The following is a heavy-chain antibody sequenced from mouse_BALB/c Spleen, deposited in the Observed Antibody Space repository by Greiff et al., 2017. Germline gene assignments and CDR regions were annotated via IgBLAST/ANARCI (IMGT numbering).Heavy chain of an antibody. CDR1: GYTFSSYW. V-gene: IGHV1-9*01. Sequence: QVQLQQSGAELMKPGASVKISCKATGYTFSSYWIEWVKQRPGHGLEWIGEILPGSGSTNYNEKFKGKATFTADTSSNTAYMQLSSLTSEDSAVYYCARSGKYGNYYYAMDYWGQGTSVTVSS. D-gene: IGHD2-10*02. CDR3: ARSGKYGNYYYAMDY. J-gene: IGHJ4*01. CDR2: ILPGSGST.